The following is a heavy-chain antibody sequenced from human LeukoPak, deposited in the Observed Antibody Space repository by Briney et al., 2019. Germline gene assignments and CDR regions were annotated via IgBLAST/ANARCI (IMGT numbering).Heavy chain of an antibody. Sequence: ASVKVSCTSSAYTFTGYYMHWVRQAPGQGLEWMGWINPNSGGTNYAQKFQGRVTMTRDTSISTAYMELSRLRSDDTAVYYCARDHPYYGSGRQDDAFDIWGQGTMVTVSS. D-gene: IGHD3-10*01. V-gene: IGHV1-2*02. CDR2: INPNSGGT. CDR3: ARDHPYYGSGRQDDAFDI. CDR1: AYTFTGYY. J-gene: IGHJ3*02.